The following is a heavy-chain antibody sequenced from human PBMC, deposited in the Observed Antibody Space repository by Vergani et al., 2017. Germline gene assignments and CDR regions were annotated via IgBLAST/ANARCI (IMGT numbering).Heavy chain of an antibody. J-gene: IGHJ5*01. CDR3: GVIMVRSPRPENWFDS. CDR1: GYSISRGFY. D-gene: IGHD3-10*01. V-gene: IGHV4-38-2*02. CDR2: MFHTGEA. Sequence: QIQLQESGPGLVKPSETLSLTCSVSGYSISRGFYWAWIRQTPEKGLEWIGGMFHTGEASNSPSLQSRVAFSMDTSKNQFSLQLTSVSAADPAVYFCGVIMVRSPRPENWFDSWGRGTLVTVSS.